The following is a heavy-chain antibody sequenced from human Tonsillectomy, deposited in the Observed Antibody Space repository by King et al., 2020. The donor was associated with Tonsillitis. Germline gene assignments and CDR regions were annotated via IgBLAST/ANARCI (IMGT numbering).Heavy chain of an antibody. CDR2: ISYDGNNK. CDR1: GFTFSTYA. D-gene: IGHD6-19*01. V-gene: IGHV3-30*04. J-gene: IGHJ4*02. Sequence: VQLVESGGGVVQPGRSLRLSCAASGFTFSTYAMHWVRQAPGRGLEWVAVISYDGNNKYFADSVKVRFTISRDNSKNTLYLLMNSLRAEDTAVYYCARDMEQWLANSYFDYWGQGTLVTVSS. CDR3: ARDMEQWLANSYFDY.